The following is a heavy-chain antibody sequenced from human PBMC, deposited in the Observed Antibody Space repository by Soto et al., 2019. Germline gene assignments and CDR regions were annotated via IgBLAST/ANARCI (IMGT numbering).Heavy chain of an antibody. J-gene: IGHJ4*02. CDR3: ASQNVDTAMVGESSLDY. CDR1: GGTVISYA. V-gene: IGHV1-69*12. Sequence: QVQLVQSGAEVKKPGSSVTVSGKAAGGTVISYAIIWVRQAPGHGLEWMGGIIPIFGTANYAQKFQGRVTITADESTSTDYMELSSLRSEDTAVYYGASQNVDTAMVGESSLDYWGQGTLVTVSS. CDR2: IIPIFGTA. D-gene: IGHD5-18*01.